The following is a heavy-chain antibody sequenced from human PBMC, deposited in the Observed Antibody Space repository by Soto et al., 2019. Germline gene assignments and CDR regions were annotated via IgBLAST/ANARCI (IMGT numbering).Heavy chain of an antibody. CDR3: ARAVAAAGYYYYYYYDMDV. D-gene: IGHD6-13*01. V-gene: IGHV3-11*01. CDR2: ISSSGSTI. CDR1: GFTFSDYY. Sequence: QVQLVESGGGLVKPGGSLRLSCAASGFTFSDYYMSWIRQAPGKGLEWVSYISSSGSTIYYADSVKGRFTISRDNAKNSLYLQMISLRAEDAAVYYCARAVAAAGYYYYYYYDMDVWGKGTTVTVSS. J-gene: IGHJ6*03.